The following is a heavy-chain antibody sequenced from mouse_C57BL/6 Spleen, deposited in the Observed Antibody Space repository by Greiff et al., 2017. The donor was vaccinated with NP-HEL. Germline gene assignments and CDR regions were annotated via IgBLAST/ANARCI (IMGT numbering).Heavy chain of an antibody. J-gene: IGHJ2*01. Sequence: QVQLKQPGAELVKPGASVKMSCKASGYTFTSYWITWVKQRPGQGLEWIGDIYPGSGSTNYNEKFKSKATLTVDTSSSTAYMQLSSLTSEDSAVYYCAREDGSLYYFDYWGQGTTLTVSS. CDR1: GYTFTSYW. CDR3: AREDGSLYYFDY. D-gene: IGHD1-1*01. V-gene: IGHV1-55*01. CDR2: IYPGSGST.